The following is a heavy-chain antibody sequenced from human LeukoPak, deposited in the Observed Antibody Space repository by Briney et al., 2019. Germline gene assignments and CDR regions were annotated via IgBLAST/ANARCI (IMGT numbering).Heavy chain of an antibody. V-gene: IGHV1-69*05. J-gene: IGHJ5*02. CDR2: IIPIFGTA. CDR1: GGTFSSYA. D-gene: IGHD2-2*01. CDR3: AGFRVVPAATNWFDP. Sequence: ASVKVSCKASGGTFSSYAISWVRQAPGQGLEWMGRIIPIFGTANYAQKFQGRVTITTGESTSTAYMELSSLRSEDTAVYYCAGFRVVPAATNWFDPGGQGTLVTVS.